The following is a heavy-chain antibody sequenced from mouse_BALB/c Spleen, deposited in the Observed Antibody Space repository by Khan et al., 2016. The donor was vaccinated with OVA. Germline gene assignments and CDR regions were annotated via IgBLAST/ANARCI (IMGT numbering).Heavy chain of an antibody. CDR1: GYTFTSYS. CDR2: INPNNAYT. V-gene: IGHV1-4*01. D-gene: IGHD1-1*01. CDR3: ARDFQYYGSRGALDY. J-gene: IGHJ4*01. Sequence: QVQLQQPGAELAGPGASVKMSCKASGYTFTSYSMHWIKQRPGQGLEWIGNINPNNAYTNYNQRFKDKATLTADKSSNTAYMQLSSLTSEDSAVYFCARDFQYYGSRGALDYWGQGTSVTVSS.